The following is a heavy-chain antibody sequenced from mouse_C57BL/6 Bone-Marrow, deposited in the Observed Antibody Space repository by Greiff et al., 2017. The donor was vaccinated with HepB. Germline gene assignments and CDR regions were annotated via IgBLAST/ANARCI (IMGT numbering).Heavy chain of an antibody. CDR3: ARHSIYDGYYPFAY. V-gene: IGHV5-12*01. D-gene: IGHD2-3*01. CDR2: ISNGGGST. Sequence: DVHLVESGGGLVQPGGSLKLSCAASGFTFSDYYMYWVRQTPEKRLEWVAYISNGGGSTYYPDTVKGRFTISRDNAKNTLYLQMSRLKSEDTAMYYCARHSIYDGYYPFAYWGQGTLVTVSA. J-gene: IGHJ3*01. CDR1: GFTFSDYY.